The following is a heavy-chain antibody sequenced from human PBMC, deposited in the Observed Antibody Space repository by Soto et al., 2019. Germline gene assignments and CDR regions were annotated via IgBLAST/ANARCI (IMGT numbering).Heavy chain of an antibody. CDR2: INPRGGST. CDR3: AKGEDIVVVVAASRFDY. V-gene: IGHV1-46*03. Sequence: QVQLVQSGAEVKKPGASVKVSCKASGYTFTSYYMHWVRQAPGQGLAWTGIINPRGGSTSYAQKFQGRVTMTRDTSTSTVYMELSSLRSEDTAVYDCAKGEDIVVVVAASRFDYWGQGTLVTVSS. CDR1: GYTFTSYY. D-gene: IGHD2-15*01. J-gene: IGHJ4*02.